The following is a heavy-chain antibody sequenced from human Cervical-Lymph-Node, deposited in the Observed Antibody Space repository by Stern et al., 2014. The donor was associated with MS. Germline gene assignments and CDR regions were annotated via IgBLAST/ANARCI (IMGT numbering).Heavy chain of an antibody. CDR3: VRGGSADYTQYGMDV. Sequence: VQLVQSGPEVKRPGTSVKVSCKASGFTFSEAAMQWVRQARGQCPEWIGWIVVGSGNTNYAQRFQGRVTITTDMATSTVYMELRSLSSEDTAIYYCVRGGSADYTQYGMDVWGQGTTVAVAS. J-gene: IGHJ6*02. D-gene: IGHD2-15*01. V-gene: IGHV1-58*02. CDR2: IVVGSGNT. CDR1: GFTFSEAA.